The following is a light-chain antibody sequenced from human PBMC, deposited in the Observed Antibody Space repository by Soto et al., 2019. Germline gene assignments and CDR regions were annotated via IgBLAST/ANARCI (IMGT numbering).Light chain of an antibody. CDR1: QDISNY. J-gene: IGKJ4*01. CDR3: QPLGTLPLT. CDR2: DAS. V-gene: IGKV1-33*01. Sequence: DIQMTQSPSSLSASVGDRVTITCQASQDISNYLNWYQQKPGKAPKLLIYDASYLQTGVPSRFSGGGSGTDFTFTINTLQAADIAISYCQPLGTLPLTFGGGTRVEIK.